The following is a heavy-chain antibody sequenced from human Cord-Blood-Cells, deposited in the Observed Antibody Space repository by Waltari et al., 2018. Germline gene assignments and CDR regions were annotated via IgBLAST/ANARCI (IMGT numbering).Heavy chain of an antibody. CDR3: ARGLAGDDAFDI. V-gene: IGHV3-7*01. CDR1: GFTFSSYW. CDR2: IKQEGSEK. Sequence: EVQLVESGGGLVQPGGSLRLSCAASGFTFSSYWMSWVRQAPGKGLEWVANIKQEGSEKYYVDSVKGRFTISGDNAKNSLYLQMNSRRAEDTAVYYCARGLAGDDAFDIWGQGTMVTVSS. J-gene: IGHJ3*02. D-gene: IGHD2-21*01.